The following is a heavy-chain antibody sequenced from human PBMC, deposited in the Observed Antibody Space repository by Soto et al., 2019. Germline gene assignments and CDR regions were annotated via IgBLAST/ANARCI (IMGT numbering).Heavy chain of an antibody. D-gene: IGHD3-22*01. V-gene: IGHV3-30*03. CDR1: GFTFSSYG. Sequence: GGSLRLSCAASGFTFSSYGMHWVRQGPGKGLEWVAIISYDRNNKYYADSVKGRFTISRDNSKNTLYLQMNSLTAEDTAVYYCARDPRSFYFDSSVYFQSDYWGQGTLVTVSS. CDR3: ARDPRSFYFDSSVYFQSDY. CDR2: ISYDRNNK. J-gene: IGHJ4*02.